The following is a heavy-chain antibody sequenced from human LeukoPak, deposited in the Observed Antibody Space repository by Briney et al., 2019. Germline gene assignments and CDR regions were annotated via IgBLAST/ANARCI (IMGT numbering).Heavy chain of an antibody. CDR1: GGSISSYY. Sequence: PSETLSLTCTVSGGSISSYYWSWIRQPPGKGLEWIGYIYYSGSTNYNPSLKSRVTISVDTSKNQFSLKLSSVTAAATAVYYLAALAYYDFWSGYDDYWGQGPLVTVP. V-gene: IGHV4-59*01. CDR2: IYYSGST. D-gene: IGHD3-3*01. CDR3: AALAYYDFWSGYDDY. J-gene: IGHJ4*02.